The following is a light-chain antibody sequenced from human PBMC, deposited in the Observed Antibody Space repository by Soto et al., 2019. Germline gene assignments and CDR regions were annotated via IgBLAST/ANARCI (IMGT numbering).Light chain of an antibody. V-gene: IGLV2-8*01. J-gene: IGLJ3*02. CDR1: SSDVGHYNY. Sequence: QSALTQPASVSGSPGQSITISCTGTSSDVGHYNYVSWYQQYPGKAPKLMIYEVTNRPSGVPDRFSGSKSGYTASLTVSGLQTEDEAFYYCSSSAGIYHYLVFGGGTKLTVL. CDR3: SSSAGIYHYLV. CDR2: EVT.